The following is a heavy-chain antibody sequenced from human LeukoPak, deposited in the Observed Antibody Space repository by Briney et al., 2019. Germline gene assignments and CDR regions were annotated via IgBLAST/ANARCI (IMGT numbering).Heavy chain of an antibody. D-gene: IGHD2-15*01. CDR3: VKWTDSTAYSYDT. Sequence: ASVKVSCKASGYSFTSHGITWVRQAPGQGLEWMGWIITNNGHVDRAQKFQGRVTMTADTSTNTAHLELRSLTSDDTAVYYRVKWTDSTAYSYDTWGQGTLVTVSS. CDR1: GYSFTSHG. CDR2: IITNNGHV. V-gene: IGHV1-18*01. J-gene: IGHJ5*02.